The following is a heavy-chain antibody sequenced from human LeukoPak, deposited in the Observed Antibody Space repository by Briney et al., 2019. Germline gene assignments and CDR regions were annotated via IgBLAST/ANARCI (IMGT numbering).Heavy chain of an antibody. Sequence: SETLSLTCAVSGGSMSSVSNSWTWIRQPPGKGLEWFGYVYYSGSSYYNPSLESRVIISVDRSKNQFSLKVSSVTAADTAVYYCARDQQQLVPGTFDIWGQGIMVTVSS. V-gene: IGHV4-30-2*01. CDR2: VYYSGSS. CDR3: ARDQQQLVPGTFDI. CDR1: GGSMSSVSNS. D-gene: IGHD6-13*01. J-gene: IGHJ3*02.